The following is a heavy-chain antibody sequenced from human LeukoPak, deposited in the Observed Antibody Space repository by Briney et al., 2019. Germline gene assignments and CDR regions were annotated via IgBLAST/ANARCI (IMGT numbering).Heavy chain of an antibody. CDR2: IYYSGST. Sequence: GSLRLSCAASGFTFSSYAMSRVRQAPGKGLEWIGSIYYSGSTYYNPSLKSRVTISVDTSKNQFSLKLSSVTAADTAVYYCARQTNKRSGWFDPWGQGTLVTVSS. CDR3: ARQTNKRSGWFDP. J-gene: IGHJ5*02. V-gene: IGHV4-39*01. CDR1: GFTFSSYA. D-gene: IGHD5-24*01.